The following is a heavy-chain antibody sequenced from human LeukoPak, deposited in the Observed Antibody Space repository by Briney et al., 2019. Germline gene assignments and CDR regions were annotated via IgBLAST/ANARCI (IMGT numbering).Heavy chain of an antibody. CDR1: GFTFSSYA. D-gene: IGHD2-2*02. CDR3: ANAGFCSSTTCYNPFDH. CDR2: ITDSGFTT. V-gene: IGHV3-23*01. J-gene: IGHJ4*02. Sequence: GGSLRLSCAASGFTFSSYAMSWVRQAPGKGLEWVSGITDSGFTTFYANSVKGRFTISRDNSKNTLYLQMNSLRAEVTAVYYCANAGFCSSTTCYNPFDHWGQGTLVTVSS.